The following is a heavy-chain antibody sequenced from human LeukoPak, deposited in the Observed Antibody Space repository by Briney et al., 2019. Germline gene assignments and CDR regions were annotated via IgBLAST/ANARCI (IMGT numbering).Heavy chain of an antibody. D-gene: IGHD6-19*01. V-gene: IGHV4-34*01. CDR3: ARAPVSIAVAGTGYFDY. J-gene: IGHJ4*02. CDR2: INHSGST. Sequence: SSETLSLTCAVYGGSFSGYCWSWIRQPPGKGLEWIGEINHSGSTNYNPSLRSRVTISVDTSKNQFSLKLSSVTAADTAVYYCARAPVSIAVAGTGYFDYWGQGTLVTVSS. CDR1: GGSFSGYC.